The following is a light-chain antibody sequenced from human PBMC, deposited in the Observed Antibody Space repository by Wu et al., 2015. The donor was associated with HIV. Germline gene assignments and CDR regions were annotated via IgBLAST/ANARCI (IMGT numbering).Light chain of an antibody. V-gene: IGKV3D-15*01. CDR2: GAS. Sequence: EIVLTQSPATLSLSPGERATLSCRASQSVRTYLAWYQQKPGQAPRLLISGASTRATGIPGRFSGSGSGTEFTLTISSMQSEDFAVYYCQQYNKWPSLTFGGGTKVEIK. CDR3: QQYNKWPSLT. J-gene: IGKJ4*01. CDR1: QSVRTY.